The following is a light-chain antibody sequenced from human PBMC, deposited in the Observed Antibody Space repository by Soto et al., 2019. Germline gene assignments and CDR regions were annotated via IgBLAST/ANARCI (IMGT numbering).Light chain of an antibody. CDR2: GAS. Sequence: EIVLTQSPGTLSLSPGERATLACRASRSVSNSYLAWYQQKPGQAPRLLIYGASSRATGTPDRFSGSGSGTDFTLTISRLEPEDFAMYYCQQYGSSPRFTFGPGTKVD. V-gene: IGKV3-20*01. CDR1: RSVSNSY. CDR3: QQYGSSPRFT. J-gene: IGKJ3*01.